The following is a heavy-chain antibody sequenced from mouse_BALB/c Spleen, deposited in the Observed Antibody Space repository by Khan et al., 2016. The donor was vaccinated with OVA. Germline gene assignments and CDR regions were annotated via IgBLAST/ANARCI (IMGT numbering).Heavy chain of an antibody. V-gene: IGHV2-9*02. D-gene: IGHD1-2*01. CDR1: GFSLTSYG. CDR3: ARETTATHY. Sequence: QVQLKESGPGLVAPSQSLSITCTVSGFSLTSYGVHWVRQPPGKGLEWLGIIWAGGSTNYNSALMSRLSISKDNSKSQVFLKMNSLQTDDTAMYYCARETTATHYWGQGTLVTVSA. J-gene: IGHJ3*01. CDR2: IWAGGST.